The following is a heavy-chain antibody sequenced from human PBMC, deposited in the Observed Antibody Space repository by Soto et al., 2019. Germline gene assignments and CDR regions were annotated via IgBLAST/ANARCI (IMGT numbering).Heavy chain of an antibody. J-gene: IGHJ4*02. CDR3: AKDKPGTTSFDY. V-gene: IGHV3-23*01. CDR1: GFTISSNA. CDR2: ISDRGDTT. Sequence: VSLRLSCAASGFTISSNAMYWVRQAPGKGLEWVSGISDRGDTTHYADSVKGRFTISRDTSKNTLYLQLNTLRADDTAVYYCAKDKPGTTSFDYWGQGTLVTVSS. D-gene: IGHD1-1*01.